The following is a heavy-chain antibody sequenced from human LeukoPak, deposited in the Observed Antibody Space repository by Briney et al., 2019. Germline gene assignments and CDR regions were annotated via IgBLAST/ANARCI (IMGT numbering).Heavy chain of an antibody. CDR1: GGSMSDYY. CDR3: ARARYDSNRAFDS. J-gene: IGHJ3*02. V-gene: IGHV4-4*07. D-gene: IGHD3-22*01. Sequence: SETLSLTCTVSGGSMSDYYWSFIRQSAGTGLEWLGRIHTSGTTWYNPSLKSRVTLSVDASKNQFSLGLTSVTAADTAVYYCARARYDSNRAFDSWGQGTMVTVSS. CDR2: IHTSGTT.